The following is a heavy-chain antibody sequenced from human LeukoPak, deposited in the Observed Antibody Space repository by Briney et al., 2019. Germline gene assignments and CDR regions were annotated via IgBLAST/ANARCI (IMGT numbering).Heavy chain of an antibody. J-gene: IGHJ5*02. CDR3: AREPMGGWFDP. CDR2: IYSGGST. V-gene: IGHV3-53*01. CDR1: GFTVSSNY. Sequence: SGGSLRLSCAASGFTVSSNYMSWVRQAPGKGLEWVSVIYSGGSTYYADSVKGRFTISRDNSKNTLYLQMNSLRAEDTAVYYCAREPMGGWFDPWGQGTLVTVSS. D-gene: IGHD3-10*01.